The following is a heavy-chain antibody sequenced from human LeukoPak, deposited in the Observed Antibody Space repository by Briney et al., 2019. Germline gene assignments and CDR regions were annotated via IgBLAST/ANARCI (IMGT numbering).Heavy chain of an antibody. CDR2: IYYSGST. V-gene: IGHV4-59*11. CDR1: GESFSSHY. Sequence: SETLSLTCTVSGESFSSHYWSWPRQPPGKGLEWIGYIYYSGSTNYNPSLKSRGTISVDTSKNQFSLKLSSVTAADTAVYYCARDQELLWFGESVRGAFDIWGQGTMVTVSS. J-gene: IGHJ3*02. D-gene: IGHD3-10*01. CDR3: ARDQELLWFGESVRGAFDI.